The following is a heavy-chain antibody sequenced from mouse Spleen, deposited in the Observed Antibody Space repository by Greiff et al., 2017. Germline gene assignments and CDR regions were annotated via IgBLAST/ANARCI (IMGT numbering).Heavy chain of an antibody. J-gene: IGHJ3*01. CDR3: ARDNYYGTL. Sequence: EVKVVESGGGLVQPGGSLRLSCATSGFTFTDYYMSWVRQPPGKALEWLGFIRNKANGYTTEYSASVKGRFTISRDNSQSILYLQMNTLRAEDSATYYCARDNYYGTLWGQGTLVTVSA. CDR1: GFTFTDYY. V-gene: IGHV7-3*02. D-gene: IGHD1-1*01. CDR2: IRNKANGYTT.